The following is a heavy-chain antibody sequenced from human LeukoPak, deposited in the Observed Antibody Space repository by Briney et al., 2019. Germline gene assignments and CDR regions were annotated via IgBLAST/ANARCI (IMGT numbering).Heavy chain of an antibody. J-gene: IGHJ4*02. D-gene: IGHD2-15*01. CDR2: ISSSSSYI. V-gene: IGHV3-21*01. CDR3: ASDCSGGSCGLFDY. Sequence: GGSLRLSCAASGFTFSSYGMNWVRQAPGKGLEWVSSISSSSSYIYYADSVKGRFTISRDNAKNSLYLQMNSLRAEDMAVYYCASDCSGGSCGLFDYWGQGTLVTVSS. CDR1: GFTFSSYG.